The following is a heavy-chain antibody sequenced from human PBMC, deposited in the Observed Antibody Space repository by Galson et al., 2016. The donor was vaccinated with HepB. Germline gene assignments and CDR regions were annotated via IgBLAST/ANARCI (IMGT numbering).Heavy chain of an antibody. Sequence: CAISGDSVSSNSATWDWIRQSPSRGLEWLGRTYYRSKWYYDYAVSLKGRISITPDTSTNQFSLQLESMTPEDSAVYYCATGVKGAPGGAAGTLFYFDFWALGTLVTVSS. V-gene: IGHV6-1*01. CDR3: ATGVKGAPGGAAGTLFYFDF. CDR2: TYYRSKWYY. CDR1: GDSVSSNSAT. D-gene: IGHD6-13*01. J-gene: IGHJ4*02.